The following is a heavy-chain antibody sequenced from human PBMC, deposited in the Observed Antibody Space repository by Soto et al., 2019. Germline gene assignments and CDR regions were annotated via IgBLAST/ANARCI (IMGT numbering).Heavy chain of an antibody. CDR3: AKEEDIVLVPAAPFDY. CDR1: GFTFSSYS. Sequence: GSMELSSAACGFTFSSYSMNGVRKAKKNGLEWVSSISSSSNYIYYADSVKGRFTISRDNAKNSLYLQMNSLRAEDTAVYYCAKEEDIVLVPAAPFDYWGQGTLVTVSS. J-gene: IGHJ4*02. CDR2: ISSSSNYI. V-gene: IGHV3-21*01. D-gene: IGHD2-2*01.